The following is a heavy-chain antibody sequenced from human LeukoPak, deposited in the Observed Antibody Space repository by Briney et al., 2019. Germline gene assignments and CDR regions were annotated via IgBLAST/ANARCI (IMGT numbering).Heavy chain of an antibody. CDR3: ARDRSRDFDY. Sequence: PGGSLRLSCAASGFTFSSYDMNWVRQAPGKGLEWVSSISTSSKYIYYADSVKGRFTISRDNAKNSLDLRMNSLRAEDTAVYYCARDRSRDFDYWGQGNLVTVSS. CDR2: ISTSSKYI. J-gene: IGHJ4*02. V-gene: IGHV3-21*01. CDR1: GFTFSSYD.